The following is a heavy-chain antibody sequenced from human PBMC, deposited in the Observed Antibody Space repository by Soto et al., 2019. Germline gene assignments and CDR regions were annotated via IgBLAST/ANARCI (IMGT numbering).Heavy chain of an antibody. V-gene: IGHV3-13*05. J-gene: IGHJ2*01. D-gene: IGHD7-27*01. CDR2: IGTAGDP. CDR1: GFTFSSYD. CDR3: ARGRDLTWGSRWFFDL. Sequence: GGSLRLYCAGSGFTFSSYDMHWVRQAAGKGLEWVSGIGTAGDPYYPDSVKGRFTISRENGKNSLDLQMNSLRAGGTAVYYCARGRDLTWGSRWFFDLWGRGTLVTVSS.